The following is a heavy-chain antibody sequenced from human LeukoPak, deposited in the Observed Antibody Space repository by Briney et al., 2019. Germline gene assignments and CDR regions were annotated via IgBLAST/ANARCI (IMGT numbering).Heavy chain of an antibody. CDR1: RFTFSSYA. CDR3: APYCTDGVCPGRSFQH. J-gene: IGHJ1*01. V-gene: IGHV3-23*01. D-gene: IGHD2-8*01. CDR2: IGDSAYST. Sequence: PGGSLRLSCAASRFTFSSYAMSWVRQVPGKGLEWVSAIGDSAYSTYYTDSVRGRFTISRDNSKNTLYLQMNSLRAEDTAVYYCAPYCTDGVCPGRSFQHWGQGTLVTVSS.